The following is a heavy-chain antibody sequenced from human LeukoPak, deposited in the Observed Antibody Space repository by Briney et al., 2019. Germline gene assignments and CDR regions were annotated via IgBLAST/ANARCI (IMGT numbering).Heavy chain of an antibody. Sequence: ASVKVSCKASGYTFTGYYMHWVRQAPGQGLEWMGWINPNSGGTNYAQKFQGRVTMTRDTSISTAYMELSRLRSDDTAVYYCARANRHYYDSSGYYSYFDYWGQGTLVTVSS. J-gene: IGHJ4*02. CDR2: INPNSGGT. CDR3: ARANRHYYDSSGYYSYFDY. CDR1: GYTFTGYY. D-gene: IGHD3-22*01. V-gene: IGHV1-2*02.